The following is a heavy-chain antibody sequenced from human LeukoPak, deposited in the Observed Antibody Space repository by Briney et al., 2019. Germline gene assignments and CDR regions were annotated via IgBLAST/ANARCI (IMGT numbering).Heavy chain of an antibody. J-gene: IGHJ6*03. V-gene: IGHV1-18*04. CDR2: INTYNANT. CDR1: GYSFSSYS. CDR3: ARLEGQNDSSGKYSYYYMDV. D-gene: IGHD3-22*01. Sequence: GASVKVSCKASGYSFSSYSLNWVRQAPGQGLEWMGWINTYNANTNYAQKVQGRITLTRDTSTSTAYMELRSLRFDDTAVYYCARLEGQNDSSGKYSYYYMDVWGKGTTVTISS.